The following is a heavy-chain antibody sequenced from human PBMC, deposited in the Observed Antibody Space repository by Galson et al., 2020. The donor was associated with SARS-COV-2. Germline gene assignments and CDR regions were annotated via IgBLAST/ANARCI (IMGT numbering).Heavy chain of an antibody. CDR2: IIPIFGTA. D-gene: IGHD6-6*01. V-gene: IGHV1-69*13. CDR3: AREYSSSVSWFDP. Sequence: SVKVSCKASGGTFSSYAISWVRQAPGQGLEWMGGIIPIFGTANYAQKFQGRVTITADESTSTAYMELSSLRSEDTAVYYCAREYSSSVSWFDPWVQGTLVTVSS. CDR1: GGTFSSYA. J-gene: IGHJ5*02.